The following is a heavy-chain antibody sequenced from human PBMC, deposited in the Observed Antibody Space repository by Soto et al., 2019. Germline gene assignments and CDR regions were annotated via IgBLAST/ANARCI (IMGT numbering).Heavy chain of an antibody. CDR1: GGSISSYY. D-gene: IGHD2-21*02. CDR3: ARTALGWFDP. CDR2: IFYSGRSGST. V-gene: IGHV4-59*01. Sequence: SETLSLTCSVSGGSISSYYWSWIRQPPGKGLEWIGYIFYSGRSGSTNYNPSLKSRVTISVDTSKNQFSLKLSSVTAADTAVYYCARTALGWFDPWGQGTLVTVSS. J-gene: IGHJ5*02.